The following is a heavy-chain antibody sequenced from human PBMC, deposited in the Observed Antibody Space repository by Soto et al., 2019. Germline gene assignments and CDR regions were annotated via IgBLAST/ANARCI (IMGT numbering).Heavy chain of an antibody. Sequence: GESLKISGKGSGYSFTNYWIGWVRQMPGKGLEWMGRIDPSDSYTNYSPSFQGHVTISADKSISTAYLQWSSLKASDTAMYYCASSPRGYCSSTSCRELGNYYGMDVWGQGTTVTVSS. D-gene: IGHD2-2*01. CDR2: IDPSDSYT. CDR1: GYSFTNYW. V-gene: IGHV5-10-1*01. J-gene: IGHJ6*02. CDR3: ASSPRGYCSSTSCRELGNYYGMDV.